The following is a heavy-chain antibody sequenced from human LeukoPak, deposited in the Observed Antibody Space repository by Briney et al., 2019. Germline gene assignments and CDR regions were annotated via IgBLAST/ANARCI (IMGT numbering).Heavy chain of an antibody. CDR2: INPSGGST. V-gene: IGHV1-46*01. D-gene: IGHD6-13*01. Sequence: ASVKVSCKASGYTFTSYYMHWVRQAPGQGLEWMGIINPSGGSTNYAQKFQGRVTITADESTSTAYMELSSLRSEDTAVYYCARDEPQYSSSWAYWGQGTLVTVSS. CDR1: GYTFTSYY. CDR3: ARDEPQYSSSWAY. J-gene: IGHJ4*02.